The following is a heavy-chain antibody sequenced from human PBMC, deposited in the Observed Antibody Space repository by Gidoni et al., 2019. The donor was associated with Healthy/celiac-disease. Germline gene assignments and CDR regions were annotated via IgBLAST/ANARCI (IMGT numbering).Heavy chain of an antibody. CDR1: GFTFSSYW. V-gene: IGHV3-7*01. D-gene: IGHD3-3*01. CDR3: ARYGDFWSGYKSSMDV. J-gene: IGHJ6*04. Sequence: EVQLVESGGCLVQPGGSLRLSCAASGFTFSSYWMSWVRQAPGKGLEWVANIKQDGSEKYYVDSVKGRFTISRDNAKNSLYLQMNSLRAEDTAVYYCARYGDFWSGYKSSMDVWGKGTTVTVSS. CDR2: IKQDGSEK.